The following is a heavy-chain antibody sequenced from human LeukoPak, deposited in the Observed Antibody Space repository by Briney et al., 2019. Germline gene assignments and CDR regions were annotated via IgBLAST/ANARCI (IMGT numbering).Heavy chain of an antibody. CDR3: ARVSGSGSYRHFDY. V-gene: IGHV1-2*02. CDR1: GYTFTCYY. Sequence: ASVKVSCKASGYTFTCYYMHWVQQAPGQGREWMGWINPNSGGTNYAQKFQGRVTMTRDTASSTAYMELSRLRSDDTAVYYCARVSGSGSYRHFDYWGQGTLVTVSS. J-gene: IGHJ4*02. CDR2: INPNSGGT. D-gene: IGHD1-26*01.